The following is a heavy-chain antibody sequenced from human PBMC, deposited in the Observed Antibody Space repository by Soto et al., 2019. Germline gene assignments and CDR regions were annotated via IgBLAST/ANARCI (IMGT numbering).Heavy chain of an antibody. V-gene: IGHV3-23*01. D-gene: IGHD4-4*01. CDR3: AKDRDDYRNYVFDY. J-gene: IGHJ4*02. CDR1: GFTFTNYA. CDR2: SSGSGSGGST. Sequence: RLSCAASGFTFTNYAMTWVRQAPGKGLEWVSISSGSGSGGSTNYADSVKGRFTISRDNSKNTPYLQMNSLRVEDTAVYYCAKDRDDYRNYVFDYWGQGTLVTVSS.